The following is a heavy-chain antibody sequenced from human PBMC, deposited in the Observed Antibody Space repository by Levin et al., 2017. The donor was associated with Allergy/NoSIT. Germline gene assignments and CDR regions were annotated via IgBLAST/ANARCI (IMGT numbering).Heavy chain of an antibody. CDR2: IYSGGST. CDR3: ARLPELELATLYYGMDV. J-gene: IGHJ6*02. V-gene: IGHV3-66*04. Sequence: GGSLRLSCAASGFTVSSNYMSWVRQAPGKGLEWVSVIYSGGSTYYADSVKGRFTISRDNSKNTLYLQMNSLRAEDTAVYYCARLPELELATLYYGMDVWGQGTTVTVSS. CDR1: GFTVSSNY. D-gene: IGHD1-1*01.